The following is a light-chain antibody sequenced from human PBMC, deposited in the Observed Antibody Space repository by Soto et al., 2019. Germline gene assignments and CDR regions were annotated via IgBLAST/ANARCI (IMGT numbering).Light chain of an antibody. CDR3: CSYAGSRALV. Sequence: QSALSQPASVSGSPGQSIAISCTGTSSDVGNYNLVSWYQQHPGKAPKLIIYDVSKRPSGVSDRFSGSKSGNTASLTISGLQAEDEADYYCCSYAGSRALVFGGGTQLTVL. CDR2: DVS. J-gene: IGLJ2*01. V-gene: IGLV2-23*02. CDR1: SSDVGNYNL.